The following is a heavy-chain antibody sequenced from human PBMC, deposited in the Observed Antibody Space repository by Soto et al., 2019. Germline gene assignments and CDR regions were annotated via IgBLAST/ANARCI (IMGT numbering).Heavy chain of an antibody. D-gene: IGHD6-6*01. CDR1: GFTFSSYA. CDR2: ISGSGGST. Sequence: GGSLRLSCAASGFTFSSYAMSWVRQAPGKGLEWVSAISGSGGSTYYADSVKGRFTISSDNSKNTLYLQMNSLRAEDTAVYYCAKDLWGGQLVPLFDYWGQGTLVTVSS. CDR3: AKDLWGGQLVPLFDY. J-gene: IGHJ4*02. V-gene: IGHV3-23*01.